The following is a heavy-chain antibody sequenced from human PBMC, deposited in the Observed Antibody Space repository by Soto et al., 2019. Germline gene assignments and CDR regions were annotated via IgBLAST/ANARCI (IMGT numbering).Heavy chain of an antibody. D-gene: IGHD2-21*01. Sequence: GGSLRLSCAASTFIFTTYSMNWVRQAPGKGLEWVSSISTSSSFIYYAASVKGRFTISRDNAKSSVYLQMNSLRAEDTAVYYCARGFYGDFPLGAMDVWGQGTTVTVSS. V-gene: IGHV3-21*01. CDR3: ARGFYGDFPLGAMDV. J-gene: IGHJ6*02. CDR1: TFIFTTYS. CDR2: ISTSSSFI.